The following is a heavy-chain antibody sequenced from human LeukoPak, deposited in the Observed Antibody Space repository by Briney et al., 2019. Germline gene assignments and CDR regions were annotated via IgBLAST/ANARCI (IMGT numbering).Heavy chain of an antibody. Sequence: ASVKVSCKASGYTFTGYYMHWVRQAPRQGLEWMGWINPNSGGTNYAQKFQGRVTMTRDKSISTAYMELSRLRADDKAVYYCARDRLVTFYYYYYGMDVWGKGTTVTVSS. CDR2: INPNSGGT. J-gene: IGHJ6*04. CDR1: GYTFTGYY. CDR3: ARDRLVTFYYYYYGMDV. V-gene: IGHV1-2*02. D-gene: IGHD6-6*01.